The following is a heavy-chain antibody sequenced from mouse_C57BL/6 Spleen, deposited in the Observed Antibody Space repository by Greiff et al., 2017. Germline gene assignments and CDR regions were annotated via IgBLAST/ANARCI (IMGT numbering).Heavy chain of an antibody. V-gene: IGHV1-69*01. D-gene: IGHD1-1*01. CDR2: IDPSDSYT. CDR1: GYTFTSYW. CDR3: ARKATVEGDY. Sequence: QVQLQQPGAELVMPGASVKLSCKASGYTFTSYWMHWVKQWPGQGLEWIGEIDPSDSYTNYNQKFTGKSTLTVDKSSSTDYMQLSSLTSEDSAVYYCARKATVEGDYWGQGATLTVSS. J-gene: IGHJ2*01.